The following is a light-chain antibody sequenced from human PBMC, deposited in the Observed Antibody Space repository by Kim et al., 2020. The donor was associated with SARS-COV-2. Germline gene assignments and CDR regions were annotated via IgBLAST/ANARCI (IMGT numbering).Light chain of an antibody. Sequence: EIVMTQSPAPLSVYSGERATLSCRASQSVSSNLAWYQQRPGQAPRLLIYDASTRATGISARFSGSGSGTEFTLTVSSLQSEDFAVYYCQQYNNWPLAYGGGTKVDIK. CDR3: QQYNNWPLA. V-gene: IGKV3-15*01. CDR1: QSVSSN. J-gene: IGKJ4*01. CDR2: DAS.